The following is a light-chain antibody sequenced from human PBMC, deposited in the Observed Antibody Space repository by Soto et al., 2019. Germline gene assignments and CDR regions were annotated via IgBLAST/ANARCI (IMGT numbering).Light chain of an antibody. CDR3: QKYSSVPV. CDR1: QGIRNY. CDR2: AAS. J-gene: IGKJ3*01. V-gene: IGKV1-27*01. Sequence: DIQMTQSPTSLSASVGDRVTITCRASQGIRNYVAWYQQIPGKAPMLLIYAASTLQSGVPSRFSGSGSGTDFTLTINGLQPEDVATYSCQKYSSVPVFGPGTKVEIK.